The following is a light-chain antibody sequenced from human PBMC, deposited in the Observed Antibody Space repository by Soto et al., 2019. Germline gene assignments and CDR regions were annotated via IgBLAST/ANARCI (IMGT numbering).Light chain of an antibody. V-gene: IGKV1-39*01. Sequence: DIQMTKSPSSLSASVGDRVTITCRASQNIRNNLNWYQQKPGKAPKLLIYAATTLQSGVPSRFSGSGSGTDFTLTISSLQPEDFATFYCQQSYSTWTFGQGTKVEIK. J-gene: IGKJ1*01. CDR2: AAT. CDR1: QNIRNN. CDR3: QQSYSTWT.